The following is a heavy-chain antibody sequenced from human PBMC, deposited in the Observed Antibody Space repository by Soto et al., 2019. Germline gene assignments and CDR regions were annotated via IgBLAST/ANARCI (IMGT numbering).Heavy chain of an antibody. CDR3: ARGRVGATNWNWFDP. Sequence: QVQLQQWGAGLLKPSETLSLTCAVYGGSFSDYYWNWIRQPPGKGLEWIGEINHSGSTNYNPSLKSRVTISVDTSKNHFSLNLSSVTAADKAVYSCARGRVGATNWNWFDPWGQGTLVTVSS. CDR2: INHSGST. V-gene: IGHV4-34*01. D-gene: IGHD1-26*01. J-gene: IGHJ5*02. CDR1: GGSFSDYY.